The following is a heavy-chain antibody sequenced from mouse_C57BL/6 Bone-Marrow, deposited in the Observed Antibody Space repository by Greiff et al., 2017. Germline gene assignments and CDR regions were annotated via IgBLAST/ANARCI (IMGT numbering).Heavy chain of an antibody. Sequence: QVQLQQSGAELVRPGASVTLSCKASGYTFTDYEMHWVKQTPVHGLEWIGAIDPETGGTAYNQKFKGKAILTADKSSSTAYMELRSLTSQDSAVYYCTRSSGYVPYYAMDYWGQGTSVTVSS. CDR2: IDPETGGT. V-gene: IGHV1-15*01. CDR1: GYTFTDYE. J-gene: IGHJ4*01. CDR3: TRSSGYVPYYAMDY. D-gene: IGHD3-2*02.